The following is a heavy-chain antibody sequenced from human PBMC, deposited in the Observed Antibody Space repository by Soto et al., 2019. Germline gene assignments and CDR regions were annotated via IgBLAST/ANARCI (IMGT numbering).Heavy chain of an antibody. Sequence: QITLKESGPPLVKPTQTLTLTCTFSGFSFSINGVAVGWIRQPPGQALEWLALIYWDDDQRYNPSLKNRLTITKDTSRNQVVLKMTNMDPVDTATYYCAHKRDVSRGFKSWGQGTLVTVSS. J-gene: IGHJ5*01. CDR3: AHKRDVSRGFKS. V-gene: IGHV2-5*02. CDR1: GFSFSINGVA. CDR2: IYWDDDQ.